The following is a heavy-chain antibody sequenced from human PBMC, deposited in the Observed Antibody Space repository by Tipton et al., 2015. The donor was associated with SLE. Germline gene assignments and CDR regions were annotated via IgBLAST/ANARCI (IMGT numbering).Heavy chain of an antibody. Sequence: TLSLTCTVSGSSINSHYWSWIRQPPGKTLEWIGNIFYSGSTNYNPSLKSRVTISIDTSQNQFSLTLSSVTAADTAVYYCAMLAGTVITEDYWGQGTLVTVSS. D-gene: IGHD4-17*01. V-gene: IGHV4-59*11. CDR3: AMLAGTVITEDY. J-gene: IGHJ4*02. CDR2: IFYSGST. CDR1: GSSINSHY.